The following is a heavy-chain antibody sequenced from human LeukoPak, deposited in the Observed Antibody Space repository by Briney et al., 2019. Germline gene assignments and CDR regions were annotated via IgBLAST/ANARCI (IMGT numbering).Heavy chain of an antibody. D-gene: IGHD3-10*01. CDR1: GGSISSYY. J-gene: IGHJ4*02. CDR2: IYYSGST. Sequence: SETLSLTCAVSGGSISSYYWSWIRQPPGKGLEWIGYIYYSGSTNYNPPLKSRVTISVDTSKNQFSLKLSSVTAADTAVYYCARHEGRGYLDYWGQGTLVTVSS. V-gene: IGHV4-59*08. CDR3: ARHEGRGYLDY.